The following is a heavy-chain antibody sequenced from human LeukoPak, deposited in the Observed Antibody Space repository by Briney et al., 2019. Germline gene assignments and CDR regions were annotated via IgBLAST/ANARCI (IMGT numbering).Heavy chain of an antibody. CDR1: GFTVSSNY. V-gene: IGHV3-53*01. CDR3: AKGPLRWHHGYYFDY. Sequence: GGSLRLSCAASGFTVSSNYMSWVRQAPGKGLEWVSVIYSGGSTYYADSVKGRFTISRDNSKNTLYLQMNSLRAEDTAVYYCAKGPLRWHHGYYFDYWGQGTLVTVSS. D-gene: IGHD4-23*01. CDR2: IYSGGST. J-gene: IGHJ4*02.